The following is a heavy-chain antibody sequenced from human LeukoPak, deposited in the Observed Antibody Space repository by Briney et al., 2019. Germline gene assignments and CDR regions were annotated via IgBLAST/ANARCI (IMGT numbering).Heavy chain of an antibody. CDR2: IIPIFGTA. Sequence: GASVKVSCKASGGTFSSYAISWVRQAPGQGLEWMGRIIPIFGTANYAQKFQGRVTITTDESTSTAYMELSSLRSEDTAVYYCARGSHLLTGYSAFDIWGQGTMVTVSS. CDR1: GGTFSSYA. V-gene: IGHV1-69*05. J-gene: IGHJ3*02. CDR3: ARGSHLLTGYSAFDI. D-gene: IGHD3-9*01.